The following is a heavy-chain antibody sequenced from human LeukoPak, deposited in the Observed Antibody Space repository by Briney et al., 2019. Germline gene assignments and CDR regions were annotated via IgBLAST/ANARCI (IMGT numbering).Heavy chain of an antibody. CDR1: GLTFSSYG. J-gene: IGHJ4*02. CDR3: ARMGGPYDY. Sequence: GRSLRLSCAASGLTFSSYGMHWVRQAPGKGLEWVAVIWYDGSNKYYADSVKGRFTISRDNSKNTLYLQMNSLRAEDTAVYYCARMGGPYDYWGQGTLVTVSS. CDR2: IWYDGSNK. V-gene: IGHV3-33*01. D-gene: IGHD3-16*01.